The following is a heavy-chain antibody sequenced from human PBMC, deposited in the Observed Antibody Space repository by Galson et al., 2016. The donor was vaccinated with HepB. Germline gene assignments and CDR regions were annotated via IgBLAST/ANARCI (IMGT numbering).Heavy chain of an antibody. CDR2: IKTKSDGGTT. Sequence: CAASGFIFSNACMSWVRQAPGKGLQWVGHIKTKSDGGTTEYAAPVKGRFSISRDDSTNTLYLQMNSLKTEDTAVYYCTTHRGYDIPPFFDYWGQGTLVTVSS. D-gene: IGHD5-12*01. V-gene: IGHV3-15*01. CDR1: GFIFSNAC. J-gene: IGHJ4*02. CDR3: TTHRGYDIPPFFDY.